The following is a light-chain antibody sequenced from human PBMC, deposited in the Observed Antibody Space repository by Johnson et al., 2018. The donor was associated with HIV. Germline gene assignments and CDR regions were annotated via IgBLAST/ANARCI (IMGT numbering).Light chain of an antibody. V-gene: IGLV1-51*01. J-gene: IGLJ1*01. CDR3: GTWGGV. Sequence: QSVLTQPPSVSAAPGQKVTISCSGSSSNIGNSYVSWYQKLKGTAPKLLIYDNNKRPSGIPDRFAGSKSGTSATLGITGLQTGDEADYYCGTWGGVFGTGTKVTVL. CDR2: DNN. CDR1: SSNIGNSY.